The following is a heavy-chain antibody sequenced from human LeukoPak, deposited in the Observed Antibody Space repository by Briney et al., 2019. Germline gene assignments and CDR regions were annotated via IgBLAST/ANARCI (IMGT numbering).Heavy chain of an antibody. D-gene: IGHD2-21*02. CDR2: IYHSGST. Sequence: SETLSLTCAVSDYYIRSAYYWGWIRQPPGKGLEWIGSIYHSGSTDYNPSLKSRVTISVDTSKNQFSLKLRSVTAADTAVYYCARDQAYCGGDCYFDFWGQGTLVTVSS. CDR1: DYYIRSAYY. J-gene: IGHJ4*02. CDR3: ARDQAYCGGDCYFDF. V-gene: IGHV4-38-2*02.